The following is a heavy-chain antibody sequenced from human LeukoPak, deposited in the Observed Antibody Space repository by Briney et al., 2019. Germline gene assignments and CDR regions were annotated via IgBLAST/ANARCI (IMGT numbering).Heavy chain of an antibody. CDR2: IYSGGST. CDR1: GFTVSSNY. CDR3: ARAALSFGSWYYYMDV. J-gene: IGHJ6*03. D-gene: IGHD6-13*01. V-gene: IGHV3-53*01. Sequence: PGGSLRLSCAASGFTVSSNYKSWVRQAPGKGLEWVSVIYSGGSTYYADSVKGRFTISRDNSKNTLSLQINSLRAEDTAVYYCARAALSFGSWYYYMDVWGKGTTVTVSS.